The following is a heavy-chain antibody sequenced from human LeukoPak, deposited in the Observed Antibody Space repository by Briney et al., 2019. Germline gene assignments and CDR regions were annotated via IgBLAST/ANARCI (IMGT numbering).Heavy chain of an antibody. CDR2: IYYSGST. D-gene: IGHD3-10*01. J-gene: IGHJ4*02. CDR3: ARHLGYYYGSGTNLLFDY. V-gene: IGHV4-39*01. CDR1: GGSISSSSYY. Sequence: PSETLSLTCTVSGGSISSSSYYWGWIRQPPGKGLEWIGSIYYSGSTYYNPSLKSRVTISVDTSKNQFSLKLSSATAADTAVYYCARHLGYYYGSGTNLLFDYWGQGTLVTVSS.